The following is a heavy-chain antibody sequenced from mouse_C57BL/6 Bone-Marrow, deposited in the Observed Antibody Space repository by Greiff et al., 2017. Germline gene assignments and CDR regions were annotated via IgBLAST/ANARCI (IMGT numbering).Heavy chain of an antibody. V-gene: IGHV7-3*01. Sequence: DVKLVESGGGLVQPGGSLSLSCAASGFTFTDYYMSWVRQPPGKALEWLGFIRNKANGYTTEYSASVKGRFTISRDNSQSILYLQMNALRAEDSATYYCARYRPYYFDYWGQGTTLTVSS. CDR2: IRNKANGYTT. J-gene: IGHJ2*01. CDR1: GFTFTDYY. CDR3: ARYRPYYFDY.